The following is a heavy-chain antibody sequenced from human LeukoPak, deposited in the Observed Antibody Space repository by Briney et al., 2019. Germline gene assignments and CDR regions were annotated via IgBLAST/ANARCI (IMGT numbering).Heavy chain of an antibody. CDR1: GYTFTSYG. D-gene: IGHD3-10*01. V-gene: IGHV1-18*01. CDR3: ARDYYGSGILYGMDV. CDR2: ISAYNDNT. J-gene: IGHJ6*02. Sequence: GASVKVSCKASGYTFTSYGISWVRQAPGQGLEWMGWISAYNDNTYYAQKVQGRVTMTTDTSTTTAYMELRSLRSDDTAVYYCARDYYGSGILYGMDVWGQGTTVTVSS.